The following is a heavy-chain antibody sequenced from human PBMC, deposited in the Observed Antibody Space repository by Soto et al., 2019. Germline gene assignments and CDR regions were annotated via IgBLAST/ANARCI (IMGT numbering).Heavy chain of an antibody. V-gene: IGHV3-30-3*01. D-gene: IGHD6-6*01. J-gene: IGHJ4*02. CDR1: GLTFSSYA. CDR3: ARGFKRYSSSSHFDY. CDR2: ISYDGSNK. Sequence: PGGSLRLSCAASGLTFSSYAMHWVRQAPGKGLEWVAVISYDGSNKYYADSVKGRFTISRDNSKNTLYLQMNSLRAEDTAVYYCARGFKRYSSSSHFDYWGQGTLVTVSS.